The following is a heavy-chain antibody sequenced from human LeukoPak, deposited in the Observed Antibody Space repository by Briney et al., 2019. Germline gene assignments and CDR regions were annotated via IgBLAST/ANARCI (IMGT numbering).Heavy chain of an antibody. CDR2: ISYDGINK. CDR1: RFTFSTYG. Sequence: GGSLRLSCAASRFTFSTYGMHWARQAPGKGLEWVALISYDGINKYYADSVKGRFTVSRDNSKSTLYLQVNSLRAEDTAVYYCARDSDGMSVWGLGTTVTVSS. CDR3: ARDSDGMSV. J-gene: IGHJ6*02. V-gene: IGHV3-30*03.